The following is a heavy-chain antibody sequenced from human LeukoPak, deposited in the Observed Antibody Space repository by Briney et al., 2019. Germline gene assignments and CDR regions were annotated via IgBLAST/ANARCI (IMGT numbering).Heavy chain of an antibody. Sequence: PSETLSLTCTVSGGSISSGDYYWSWTRQPPGKGLEWIGYIYYSGSTYYNPSLKSRVTISVDTSKNQFSLKLSSVTAADTAVYYCARGPFADGYKVGYYFDYWGQGTLVTVSS. V-gene: IGHV4-30-4*01. J-gene: IGHJ4*02. CDR1: GGSISSGDYY. D-gene: IGHD5-24*01. CDR2: IYYSGST. CDR3: ARGPFADGYKVGYYFDY.